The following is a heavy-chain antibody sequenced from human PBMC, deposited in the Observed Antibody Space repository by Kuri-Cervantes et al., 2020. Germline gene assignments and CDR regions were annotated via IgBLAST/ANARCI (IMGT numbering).Heavy chain of an antibody. V-gene: IGHV1-18*01. CDR1: GYTFTSYG. J-gene: IGHJ4*02. D-gene: IGHD1-7*01. CDR3: ARGTTVLDY. CDR2: ISAYNGDT. Sequence: ASVKVSCKASGYTFTSYGISWVRQAPGQGLGWMGWISAYNGDTKYAQTLQGRVIMTTDTSTSTAYMELRSLRSDDTAVYYCARGTTVLDYWGQGTLVTVSS.